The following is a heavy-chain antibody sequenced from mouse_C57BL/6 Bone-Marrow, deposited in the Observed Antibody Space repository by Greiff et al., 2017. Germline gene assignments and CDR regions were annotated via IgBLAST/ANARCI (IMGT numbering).Heavy chain of an antibody. J-gene: IGHJ2*01. Sequence: VQLQQPGAELVMPGASVKLSCKASGYTFTSYWMHWVKQRPGQGLEWIGEIDPSDSYTNYNQKFKGKSTFTVDKSSSTAYMQLSSLTSEDSAVYYCAREKLLLRYPYFDYWGQGTTLTVSS. CDR1: GYTFTSYW. CDR2: IDPSDSYT. CDR3: AREKLLLRYPYFDY. V-gene: IGHV1-69*01. D-gene: IGHD1-1*01.